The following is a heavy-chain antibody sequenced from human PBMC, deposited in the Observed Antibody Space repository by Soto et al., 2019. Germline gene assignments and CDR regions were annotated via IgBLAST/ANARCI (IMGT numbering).Heavy chain of an antibody. CDR3: ARDIRAGILTGYVLPGMDV. J-gene: IGHJ6*02. Sequence: HPGGSLRLSCAASGFTFSSYGMHWVRQAPGKGLGWVAVIWYDGSNKYYADSVKGRFTISRDNSKNTLYLQMNSLRAEDTAVYYCARDIRAGILTGYVLPGMDVWGQGTTVTVSS. CDR2: IWYDGSNK. V-gene: IGHV3-33*01. CDR1: GFTFSSYG. D-gene: IGHD3-9*01.